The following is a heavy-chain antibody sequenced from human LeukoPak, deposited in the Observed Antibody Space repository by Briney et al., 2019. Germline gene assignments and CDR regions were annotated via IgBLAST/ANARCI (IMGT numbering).Heavy chain of an antibody. D-gene: IGHD3-3*01. CDR1: GGSFSGYY. Sequence: SETLSLTCAVYGGSFSGYYWSWIRQPPGKGLEWIGEINHSGSTNYNPSLKSRVTISVDTSKNQFSLKLRSVTAADTAVYYCARAFGVVTSFDYWGQGALVTVSS. V-gene: IGHV4-34*01. CDR3: ARAFGVVTSFDY. CDR2: INHSGST. J-gene: IGHJ4*02.